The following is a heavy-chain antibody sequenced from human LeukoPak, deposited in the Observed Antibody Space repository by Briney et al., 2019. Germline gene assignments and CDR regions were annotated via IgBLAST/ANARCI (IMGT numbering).Heavy chain of an antibody. CDR3: ARSLWDYYYYGMDV. CDR2: ISSSSSYI. Sequence: GGSLRLSCAASGFTFSSYSMNWVRQAPGKGLEWVSSISSSSSYIYYADSVKGRFTISRDNAKNSLYLQMNSLRAEDTAVYYCARSLWDYYYYGMDVWGQGTTVTVSS. J-gene: IGHJ6*02. D-gene: IGHD7-27*01. CDR1: GFTFSSYS. V-gene: IGHV3-21*01.